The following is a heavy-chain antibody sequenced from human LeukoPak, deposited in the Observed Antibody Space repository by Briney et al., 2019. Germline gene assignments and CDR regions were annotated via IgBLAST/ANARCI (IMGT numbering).Heavy chain of an antibody. V-gene: IGHV3-21*01. Sequence: GGSLRLSCAASGFTFSSYSMNWVRQAPGKGLEWVSSISSSSSYIYYADSVKGRFTIARDNAKNSLYLQMNSLRAEDTAVYYCARGGGYYTGYYFDYWGQGTLVSVSS. CDR1: GFTFSSYS. D-gene: IGHD3-3*01. CDR2: ISSSSSYI. CDR3: ARGGGYYTGYYFDY. J-gene: IGHJ4*02.